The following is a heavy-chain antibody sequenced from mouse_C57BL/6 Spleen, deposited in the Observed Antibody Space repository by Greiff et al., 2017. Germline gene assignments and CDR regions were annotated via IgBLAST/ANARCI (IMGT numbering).Heavy chain of an antibody. J-gene: IGHJ2*01. D-gene: IGHD2-5*01. CDR2: IDPNSGGT. Sequence: QVQLQQPGAELVKPGASVKLSCKASGYTFTSYWMHWVKQRPGRGLEWIGRIDPNSGGTKYNEKFKGKATLTVDKPSSTAYMQLSSLTSEDAAVYYCARTYYSNYVGYFDYWGKGTTRTVSS. CDR3: ARTYYSNYVGYFDY. CDR1: GYTFTSYW. V-gene: IGHV1-72*01.